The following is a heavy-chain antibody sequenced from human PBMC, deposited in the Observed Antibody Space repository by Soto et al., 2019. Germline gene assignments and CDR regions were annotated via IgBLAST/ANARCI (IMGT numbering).Heavy chain of an antibody. CDR2: ITGRGDLT. CDR1: GFPFSDHA. CDR3: AKDLYVQPPSGWFDP. Sequence: GGSLRLSCAASGFPFSDHAMHWVRQTPGKGLEWVSAITGRGDLTYYADSVKGRFTISRDNSKSTLYLQMMSLRAEDTAVYYCAKDLYVQPPSGWFDPWGQGTVVTVS. D-gene: IGHD1-26*01. J-gene: IGHJ5*02. V-gene: IGHV3-23*01.